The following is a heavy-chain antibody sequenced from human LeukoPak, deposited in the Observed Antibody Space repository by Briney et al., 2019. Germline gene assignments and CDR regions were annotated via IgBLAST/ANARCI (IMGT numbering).Heavy chain of an antibody. CDR2: IYYSGST. CDR3: ARDRGDGYNSYYYYYYGMDV. V-gene: IGHV4-59*01. J-gene: IGHJ6*02. CDR1: GGSISSYY. D-gene: IGHD5-24*01. Sequence: SETLSLTCTVSGGSISSYYWSWIRQPPGKGLEWIGYIYYSGSTNYNPSLKSRVTISVDASKNQFSLKLSSVTAADTAVYYCARDRGDGYNSYYYYYYGMDVWGQGTTVTVSS.